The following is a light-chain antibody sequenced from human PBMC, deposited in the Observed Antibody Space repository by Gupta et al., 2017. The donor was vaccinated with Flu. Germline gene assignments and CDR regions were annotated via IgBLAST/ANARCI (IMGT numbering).Light chain of an antibody. J-gene: IGLJ3*02. CDR1: SNNVGNQG. CDR3: SAWDSSLSTRV. CDR2: RNN. V-gene: IGLV10-54*04. Sequence: NSNNVGNQGAAWLQQHQGHPPKLVSYRNNNRPSGISERFSASRSGNTASLTITGPQPEDEADYYCSAWDSSLSTRVFGGGTKLTVL.